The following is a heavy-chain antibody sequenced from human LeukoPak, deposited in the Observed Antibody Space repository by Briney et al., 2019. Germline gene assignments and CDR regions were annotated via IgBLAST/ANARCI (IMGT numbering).Heavy chain of an antibody. CDR2: LYSSGST. D-gene: IGHD2-2*01. Sequence: SETLSLTCTVSGGPISSFHWSWIRQPPGKGLEWIGFLYSSGSTSYNPSLKSRVTISRDTSKNQFSLKLSSVTAADTAVYYCARDGAIYGMDVWGQGTTVTVSS. J-gene: IGHJ6*02. CDR3: ARDGAIYGMDV. CDR1: GGPISSFH. V-gene: IGHV4-59*01.